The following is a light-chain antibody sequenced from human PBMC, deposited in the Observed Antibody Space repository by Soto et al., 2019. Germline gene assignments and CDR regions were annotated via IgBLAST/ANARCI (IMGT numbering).Light chain of an antibody. J-gene: IGLJ2*01. CDR2: NNN. CDR3: AAWDDSLNGVL. CDR1: SSNIGSNP. Sequence: QSVLTQPPSASGTPGQRVTICCSVSSSNIGSNPVHWYQQVPGTAPKLLIHNNNQRPSGVPARFSGSKSGTSASLAISGLQSEYEADYYCAAWDDSLNGVLFGGGTKLTVL. V-gene: IGLV1-44*01.